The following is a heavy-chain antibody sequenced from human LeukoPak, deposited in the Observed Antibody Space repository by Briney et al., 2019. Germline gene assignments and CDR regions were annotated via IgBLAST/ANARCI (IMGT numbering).Heavy chain of an antibody. V-gene: IGHV4-39*01. CDR3: ARQGIVGATLYY. J-gene: IGHJ4*02. CDR1: KGSISSSSYY. Sequence: SETLSLTCTVSKGSISSSSYYWGRIRQPPGKGLEWIGSIYYTGTTYYNPSLKSRVAMSVDTSKNQFSLKLNSVTAADTAVYYCARQGIVGATLYYWGQGSLVTVSS. D-gene: IGHD1-26*01. CDR2: IYYTGTT.